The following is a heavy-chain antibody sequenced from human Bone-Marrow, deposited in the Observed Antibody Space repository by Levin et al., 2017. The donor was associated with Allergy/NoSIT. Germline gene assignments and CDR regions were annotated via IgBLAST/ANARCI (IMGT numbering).Heavy chain of an antibody. Sequence: GESLKISCAASGFTFSAFGMHWVRQAPGRGLEWVAVISYDGGHKFYADSVKGRFTISRDNSKNTHYLQMNSLRAEDTAVYYCTRDRGEWGQFYFDYWGQGILVTVSS. J-gene: IGHJ4*02. CDR2: ISYDGGHK. CDR1: GFTFSAFG. V-gene: IGHV3-33*01. CDR3: TRDRGEWGQFYFDY. D-gene: IGHD1-26*01.